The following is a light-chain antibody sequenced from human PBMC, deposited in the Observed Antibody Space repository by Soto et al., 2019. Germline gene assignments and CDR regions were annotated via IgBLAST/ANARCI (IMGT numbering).Light chain of an antibody. CDR1: QSVSSY. J-gene: IGKJ1*01. CDR2: DAS. CDR3: QQRSNWPRT. V-gene: IGKV3-11*01. Sequence: EIVLTQSPATLSLSPGERATLSCRASQSVSSYLAWYQQKVGQAPRLLIYDASNRATGIPARFSGSGAGKDFTITSSSLAHEDFAVYYCQQRSNWPRTFGQGTKVEIK.